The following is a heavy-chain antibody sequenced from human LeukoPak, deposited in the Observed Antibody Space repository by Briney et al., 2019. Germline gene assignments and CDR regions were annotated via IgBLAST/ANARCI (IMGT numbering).Heavy chain of an antibody. CDR3: ARGIAAAGPPGGGYYYYYYMDV. Sequence: SETLSLTCTVSGGSISSSSYYWGWIRQPPGKGLEWIGSIYYSGSTYYNPSLKSRVTISVDTSKNQFSLKLSSVTAADTAVYYCARGIAAAGPPGGGYYYYYYMDVWGKGTTVTVSS. CDR1: GGSISSSSYY. J-gene: IGHJ6*03. CDR2: IYYSGST. V-gene: IGHV4-39*07. D-gene: IGHD6-13*01.